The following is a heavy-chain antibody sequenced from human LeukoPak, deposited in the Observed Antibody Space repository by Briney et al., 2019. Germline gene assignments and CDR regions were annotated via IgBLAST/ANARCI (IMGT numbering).Heavy chain of an antibody. V-gene: IGHV4-39*07. D-gene: IGHD6-6*01. Sequence: SETLSLTCTVSGGSISSSSSYWGWIRQPPGKGLEWIGSIYYSGSTYYNPSLKSRVTISVDTSKNQFSLKLSSVTAADTAVYYCARDPEAARPVWYFDLWGRGTLVTVSS. J-gene: IGHJ2*01. CDR2: IYYSGST. CDR3: ARDPEAARPVWYFDL. CDR1: GGSISSSSSY.